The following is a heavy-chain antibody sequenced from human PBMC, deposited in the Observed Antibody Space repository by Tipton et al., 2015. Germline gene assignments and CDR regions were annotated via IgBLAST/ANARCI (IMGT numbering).Heavy chain of an antibody. Sequence: GLVKPSETLSLTCTVSGGSISSYYWSWIRQPPGKGLECIGYIYYTGSTTYNPSLGSRVTISLDTSNNQFSLKLSSVTAADTAIYYCARAYYYDSRAVYYFDYWGQGTLVTVSS. V-gene: IGHV4-59*01. CDR3: ARAYYYDSRAVYYFDY. D-gene: IGHD3-22*01. CDR2: IYYTGST. J-gene: IGHJ4*02. CDR1: GGSISSYY.